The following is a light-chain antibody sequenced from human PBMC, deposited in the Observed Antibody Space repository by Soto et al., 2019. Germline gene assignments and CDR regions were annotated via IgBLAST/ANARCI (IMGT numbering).Light chain of an antibody. CDR1: SPNIGGNT. J-gene: IGLJ2*01. CDR3: ATWDDSLNGVV. Sequence: QSVLTQPPSASGTPGQRVTISCSGSSPNIGGNTVKWYQQVPGTAPNLLIHGDTLRPSGVPDRFSGSKSGTSASLAISGLQSEDEAEYYCATWDDSLNGVVFGGGTKLTVL. V-gene: IGLV1-44*01. CDR2: GDT.